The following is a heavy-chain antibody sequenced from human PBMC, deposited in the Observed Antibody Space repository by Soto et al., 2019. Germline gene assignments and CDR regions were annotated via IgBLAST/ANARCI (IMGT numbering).Heavy chain of an antibody. CDR3: ALGPGSYYRDYYCYYMDV. Sequence: SVKVSCKASGGTFSSYTISWVRQAPGQGLEWMGRIIPILGIANYAQKFQGRVTITADKSTSTAYMELSSLRSEDTAVYYCALGPGSYYRDYYCYYMDVWGKGTTVTVSS. V-gene: IGHV1-69*02. CDR1: GGTFSSYT. CDR2: IIPILGIA. J-gene: IGHJ6*03. D-gene: IGHD3-10*01.